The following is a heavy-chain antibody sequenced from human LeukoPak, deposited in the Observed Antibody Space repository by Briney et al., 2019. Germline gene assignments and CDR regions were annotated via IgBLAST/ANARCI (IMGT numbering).Heavy chain of an antibody. D-gene: IGHD6-25*01. CDR1: GGSFSGYY. V-gene: IGHV4-34*01. J-gene: IGHJ6*02. CDR2: INHSGST. CDR3: ARGRRLRRASPYYYYGMDV. Sequence: SETLSLTCAVYGGSFSGYYWSWIRQPPGKGLEWIGEINHSGSTNYNPSLKSRVTISVDTSKNQFSLKLSSVTAADTAVYYCARGRRLRRASPYYYYGMDVWGQETTVTVSS.